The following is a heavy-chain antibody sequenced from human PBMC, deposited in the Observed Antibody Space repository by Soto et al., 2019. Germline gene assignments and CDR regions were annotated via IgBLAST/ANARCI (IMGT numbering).Heavy chain of an antibody. CDR1: GFTFDDYA. CDR3: AKDMSTTGTYYYYMDV. Sequence: GGSPSLSGAASGFTFDDYAMHWVRQAPGKGLEWVSGISWNSGSIGYADSVKGRFTISRDNAKNSLYLQMNSLRAEDTALYYCAKDMSTTGTYYYYMDVWGKGTTVTVSS. J-gene: IGHJ6*03. V-gene: IGHV3-9*01. D-gene: IGHD1-1*01. CDR2: ISWNSGSI.